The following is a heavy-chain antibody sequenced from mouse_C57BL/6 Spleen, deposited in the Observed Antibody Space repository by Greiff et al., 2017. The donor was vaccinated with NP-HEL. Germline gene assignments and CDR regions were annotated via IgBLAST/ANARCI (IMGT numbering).Heavy chain of an antibody. V-gene: IGHV1-81*01. CDR2: IYPRSGNT. J-gene: IGHJ4*01. CDR3: ARKLGPDYYAMDY. CDR1: GYTFTSYG. Sequence: LVESGAELARPGASVKLSCKASGYTFTSYGISWVKQRTGQGLEWIGEIYPRSGNTYYNEKFKGKATLTADKSSSTAYMELRSLTSEDSAVYFCARKLGPDYYAMDYWGQGTSVTVSS. D-gene: IGHD4-1*01.